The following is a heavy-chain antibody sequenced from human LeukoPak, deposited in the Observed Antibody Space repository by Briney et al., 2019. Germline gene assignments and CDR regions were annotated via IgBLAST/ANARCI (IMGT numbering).Heavy chain of an antibody. D-gene: IGHD3-16*01. V-gene: IGHV3-30*18. Sequence: PGGSLRLSCAASGFTFSSYGMHWVRQAPGKGLEWVAVISYDGSNKYYAGSVKGRFTISRDNSKNTLYLQMNSLRGEDTAVYYCAKVASGSYAFDPWGQGTLVTVSS. CDR2: ISYDGSNK. CDR1: GFTFSSYG. CDR3: AKVASGSYAFDP. J-gene: IGHJ5*02.